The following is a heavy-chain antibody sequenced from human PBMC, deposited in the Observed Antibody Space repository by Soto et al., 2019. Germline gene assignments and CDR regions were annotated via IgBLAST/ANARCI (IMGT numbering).Heavy chain of an antibody. CDR2: IYYSGST. D-gene: IGHD3-22*01. Sequence: QVQLQESGPGLVKPSQTLSLTCTVSGGSISSGDYYWSWIRQPPGKGLEWIGYIYYSGSTYYNPSLKSRVTISVNTSNNQFSLKLSFVTAADTAVYYCASQFSGYPYYYYGMDVWGQGTTVTVSS. V-gene: IGHV4-30-4*01. J-gene: IGHJ6*02. CDR3: ASQFSGYPYYYYGMDV. CDR1: GGSISSGDYY.